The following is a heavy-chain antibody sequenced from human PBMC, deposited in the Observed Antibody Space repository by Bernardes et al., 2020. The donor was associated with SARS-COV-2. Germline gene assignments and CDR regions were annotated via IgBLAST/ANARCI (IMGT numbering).Heavy chain of an antibody. CDR1: DDAISSGSFY. Sequence: SETLSLTCAVSDDAISSGSFYWCWILQPAGKGLEWVGRISASGSTNYNPSLKSRVTMSVDTSKNQFSLKLTSVTAAGTAVYYFAKDGRISVPGTDYFDFWGQGILVTVSS. J-gene: IGHJ4*02. CDR3: AKDGRISVPGTDYFDF. CDR2: ISASGST. V-gene: IGHV4-61*02. D-gene: IGHD6-19*01.